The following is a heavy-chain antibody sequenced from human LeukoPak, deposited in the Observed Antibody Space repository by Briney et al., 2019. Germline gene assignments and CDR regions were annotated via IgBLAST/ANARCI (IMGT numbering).Heavy chain of an antibody. CDR1: GFTFGDYA. CDR3: TRSSPWGWLSLYFDY. Sequence: GGSLRLSCTASGFTFGDYAMSWVRQAPGKGLEWVGFIRSKAYGGTTEYAASVKGRFTISRDDSKSIAYPQMNSLKTEDTAVYYCTRSSPWGWLSLYFDYWGQGTLVTVSS. D-gene: IGHD3-9*01. CDR2: IRSKAYGGTT. J-gene: IGHJ4*02. V-gene: IGHV3-49*04.